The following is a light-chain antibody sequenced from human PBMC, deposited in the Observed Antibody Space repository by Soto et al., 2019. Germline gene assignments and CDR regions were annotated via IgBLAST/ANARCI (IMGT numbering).Light chain of an antibody. CDR1: TSNIRRHT. CDR2: SNV. V-gene: IGLV1-44*01. J-gene: IGLJ2*01. CDR3: AAWDDNLNGVV. Sequence: QSVLTHPPSASGTPGQRVMMSCSGSTSNIRRHTVNWYQQLPGAAPKLLIYSNVQRPSGVPDRFSGSKSGTSASLAISGLQSEDEGDYYCAAWDDNLNGVVFGGGTKLTVL.